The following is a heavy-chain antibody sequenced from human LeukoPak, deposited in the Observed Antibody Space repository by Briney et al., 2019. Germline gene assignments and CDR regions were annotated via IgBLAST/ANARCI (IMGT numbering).Heavy chain of an antibody. CDR1: RYTFTSYD. CDR2: INPKREVT. J-gene: IGHJ6*03. V-gene: IGHV1-2*02. D-gene: IGHD3-3*01. CDR3: ARARGWRGYDHSYYYYMDV. Sequence: ASVKVSCKHSRYTFTSYDIYWGRQAPGAGREWMGWINPKREVTKYGEKFQGRVILTRDTSFNTAYMDLSRLRSDDTAVYYCARARGWRGYDHSYYYYMDVWGKGTAVGVSS.